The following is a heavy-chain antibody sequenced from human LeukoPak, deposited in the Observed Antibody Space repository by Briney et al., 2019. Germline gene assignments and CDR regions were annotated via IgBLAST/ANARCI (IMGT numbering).Heavy chain of an antibody. CDR1: GFTFNKYS. D-gene: IGHD3-10*01. CDR2: ISGTSRTI. CDR3: ARGRGAGLVDAFDI. Sequence: GGSLRLSCVASGFTFNKYSMNWVRQAPGKGLQWLSYISGTSRTIYYADSVRGRFTISRDNAKNSLYLEMNSLRVEDTALYYCARGRGAGLVDAFDIWGQGTMVTVSS. V-gene: IGHV3-48*04. J-gene: IGHJ3*02.